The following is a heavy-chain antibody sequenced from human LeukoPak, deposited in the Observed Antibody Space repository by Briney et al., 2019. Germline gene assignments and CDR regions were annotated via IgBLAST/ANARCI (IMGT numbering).Heavy chain of an antibody. V-gene: IGHV1-8*01. CDR2: MNPNSGNT. J-gene: IGHJ4*02. CDR1: GYTFTSYD. CDR3: ARGWFGQLLQDY. D-gene: IGHD3-10*01. Sequence: ASVKVSCKASGYTFTSYDINWVRQATGQGPEWMGWMNPNSGNTGYAQQFQGRVTMTRTTSTSTAHMELSSLRSDDTAVYYCARGWFGQLLQDYWGQGTLVTVSS.